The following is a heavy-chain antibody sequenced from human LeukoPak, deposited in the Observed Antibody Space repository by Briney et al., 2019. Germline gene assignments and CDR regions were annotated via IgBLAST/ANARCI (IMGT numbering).Heavy chain of an antibody. CDR1: GFTLSNFW. CDR2: INRDGTQK. D-gene: IGHD2-15*01. Sequence: GGSLRLSCAASGFTLSNFWMNWVRQAPGKGLEWVAIINRDGTQKYYVDSVKGRFTISRDNAKNSLYLQMNSLRAEDTAVYYCASLTVTGGSLSDYWGQGTLVTVSS. CDR3: ASLTVTGGSLSDY. J-gene: IGHJ4*02. V-gene: IGHV3-7*02.